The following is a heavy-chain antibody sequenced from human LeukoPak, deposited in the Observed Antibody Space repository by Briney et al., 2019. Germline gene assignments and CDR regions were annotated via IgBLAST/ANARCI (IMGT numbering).Heavy chain of an antibody. J-gene: IGHJ4*02. Sequence: SETLSLTCTVSGGSISSYYWSWIRQPAGKGLEWIGRTYTSGSTNYNPSLKSRVTMSVDTSKNQFSLKLSSVTAADTAVYYCARDRGESSSWPYYFDYWGQGTLVTVSS. CDR1: GGSISSYY. CDR3: ARDRGESSSWPYYFDY. V-gene: IGHV4-4*07. CDR2: TYTSGST. D-gene: IGHD6-13*01.